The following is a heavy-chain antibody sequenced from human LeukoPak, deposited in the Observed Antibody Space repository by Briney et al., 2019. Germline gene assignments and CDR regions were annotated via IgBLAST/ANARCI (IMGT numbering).Heavy chain of an antibody. CDR1: GFTLSGHS. V-gene: IGHV3-23*01. CDR2: IFGNGVKP. CDR3: ARVGDWSNYFGMDA. D-gene: IGHD3-16*01. Sequence: GGSLRLSCAPSGFTLSGHSMTWVRQTPGQGLEWVSVIFGNGVKPYYAHSLKGRFTISRDNSKSTLYLQMNSLRADDTAVYYCARVGDWSNYFGMDAWGQGTTVSVSS. J-gene: IGHJ6*02.